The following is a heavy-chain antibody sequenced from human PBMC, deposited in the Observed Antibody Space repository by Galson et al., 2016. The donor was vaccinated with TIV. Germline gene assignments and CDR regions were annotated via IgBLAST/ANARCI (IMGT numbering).Heavy chain of an antibody. CDR2: ISYDEKYK. CDR1: GLTFSSHG. Sequence: SLRLSCAASGLTFSSHGIHWVRQAPGKGLEWVAVISYDEKYKHYADSVKGRFTISRDNSKNMVYLQMNSLRPEDTAVYFCAKDPRIYGDYLLAYFDYWGQGILVTVSS. D-gene: IGHD4-17*01. J-gene: IGHJ4*02. CDR3: AKDPRIYGDYLLAYFDY. V-gene: IGHV3-30*18.